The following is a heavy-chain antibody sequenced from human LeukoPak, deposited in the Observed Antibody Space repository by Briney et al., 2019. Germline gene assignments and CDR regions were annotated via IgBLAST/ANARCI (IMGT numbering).Heavy chain of an antibody. Sequence: TGGSLRLSCAASGFTFSTNYMTWVRQAPGKGLEWVSIIYSGGSTYYAEYVKGRFTISRDNSKNTLYLQMNSLRAEDTAVYYCARVLRGSGSCFDYWGQGTLVTVSS. J-gene: IGHJ4*02. CDR3: ARVLRGSGSCFDY. CDR1: GFTFSTNY. D-gene: IGHD2-15*01. V-gene: IGHV3-66*01. CDR2: IYSGGST.